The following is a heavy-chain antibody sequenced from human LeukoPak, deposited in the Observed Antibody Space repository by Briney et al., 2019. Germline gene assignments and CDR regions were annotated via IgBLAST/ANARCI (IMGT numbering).Heavy chain of an antibody. V-gene: IGHV1-2*02. J-gene: IGHJ4*02. CDR1: GYTFTGLY. Sequence: GASVKVSCKAAGYTFTGLYLHWVRQAPGQGLEWMGWINPNSGGTDFAQKFQGRVTMTRDTSISTAYMELSRLTSDDTAVYLCARGAKGFDYWGQGTLVTVSS. CDR2: INPNSGGT. CDR3: ARGAKGFDY.